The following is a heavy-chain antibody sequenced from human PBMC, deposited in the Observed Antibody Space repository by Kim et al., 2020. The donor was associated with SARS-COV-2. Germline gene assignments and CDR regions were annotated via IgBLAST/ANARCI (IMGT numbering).Heavy chain of an antibody. Sequence: GGSLRLSCAASGFTFSSYWMHWVRQAPGKGLVWVSRINSDGSSTSYADSVKGRFTISRDNAKNTLYLQMNSLRAEDTAVYYCARPPTSGSYWDYYYYGMDVWGQGTTVTVSS. CDR1: GFTFSSYW. CDR3: ARPPTSGSYWDYYYYGMDV. CDR2: INSDGSST. D-gene: IGHD1-26*01. V-gene: IGHV3-74*01. J-gene: IGHJ6*02.